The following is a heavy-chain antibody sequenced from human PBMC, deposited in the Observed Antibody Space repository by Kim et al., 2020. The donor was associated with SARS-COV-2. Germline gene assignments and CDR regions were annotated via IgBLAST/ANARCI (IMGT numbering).Heavy chain of an antibody. V-gene: IGHV1-3*01. CDR3: ARGPYYDILTGYYMNAFDI. CDR2: INAGNGNT. CDR1: GYTFTSYA. D-gene: IGHD3-9*01. J-gene: IGHJ3*02. Sequence: ASVKVSCKASGYTFTSYAMHWVRQAPGQRLEWMGWINAGNGNTKYSQKFQGRVTITRDTSASTAYMELSSLRSEDTAVYYCARGPYYDILTGYYMNAFDIWGQGTMVTVSS.